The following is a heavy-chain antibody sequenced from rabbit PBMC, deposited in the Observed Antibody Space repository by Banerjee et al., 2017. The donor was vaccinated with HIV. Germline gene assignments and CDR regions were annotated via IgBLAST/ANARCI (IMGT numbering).Heavy chain of an antibody. J-gene: IGHJ4*01. Sequence: QSLEESGGDLVKPGASLTLTCTASGFSFSSNAMCWVRQAPGKGPEWIACIYTSSGRIYIASWVNGRFSISKTSSTTVTLQMTSLTAADTATYFCARVEVGNPTFHLWGPGTLVTVS. CDR1: GFSFSSNA. V-gene: IGHV1S40*01. CDR3: ARVEVGNPTFHL. D-gene: IGHD4-2*01. CDR2: IYTSSGRI.